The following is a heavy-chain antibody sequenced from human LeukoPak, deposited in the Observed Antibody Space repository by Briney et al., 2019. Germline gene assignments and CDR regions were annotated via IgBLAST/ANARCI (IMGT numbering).Heavy chain of an antibody. CDR2: ITPFFGTT. V-gene: IGHV1-69*05. D-gene: IGHD3-3*01. J-gene: IGHJ3*02. Sequence: SVKVSCKASGGTFSSYTISWVRQAPGQGLEWMGGITPFFGTTNYAQKFQGRVTVTTDESTSTAYMQLSSLRSEDTAVYYCARHGGITIFGVAQPGGAFDIWGQGTMVTVSS. CDR3: ARHGGITIFGVAQPGGAFDI. CDR1: GGTFSSYT.